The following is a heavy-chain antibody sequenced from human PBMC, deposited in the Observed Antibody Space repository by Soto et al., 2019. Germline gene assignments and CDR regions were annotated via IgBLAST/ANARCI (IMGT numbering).Heavy chain of an antibody. Sequence: QIQLVQSGAEVKKPGASVKVSCKTSGYTFTRYDISWVRQAPGQGLEWMGWISTYSGNTNYAQNLEGRVTMTTDTSTRTAYRELRSLTSDDTAVYYCAGDQSLDRQVAPDYGGQGTLVTVSS. J-gene: IGHJ4*02. CDR3: AGDQSLDRQVAPDY. CDR1: GYTFTRYD. V-gene: IGHV1-18*01. CDR2: ISTYSGNT.